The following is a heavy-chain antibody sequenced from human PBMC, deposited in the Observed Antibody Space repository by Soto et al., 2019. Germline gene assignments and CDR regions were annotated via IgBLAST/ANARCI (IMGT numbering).Heavy chain of an antibody. CDR1: GFTFSSYA. CDR3: AKGIYSYGYNSFDY. Sequence: GGSLRLSCSASGFTFSSYAMHWVRQAPGRGLQHVSSISNDGGTTYYADSVKGRFTISRDNSKNTLYLQMNSLRAEDTAVYYCAKGIYSYGYNSFDYWSQGTLVTVSS. D-gene: IGHD5-18*01. J-gene: IGHJ4*02. V-gene: IGHV3-64*04. CDR2: ISNDGGTT.